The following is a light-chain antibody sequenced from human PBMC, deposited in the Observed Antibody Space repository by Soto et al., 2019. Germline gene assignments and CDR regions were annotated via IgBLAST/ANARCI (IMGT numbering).Light chain of an antibody. Sequence: DIQMTQSPCTLSASVGARVTITCRASHSINDGLAWYQQKPGKAPKLLIYDASSLESGVPSRFSGSGSGTEFTLTISSLQPDAFATYYYQQYHEYWFGQGTKVDIK. CDR1: HSINDG. V-gene: IGKV1-5*01. CDR2: DAS. CDR3: QQYHEYW. J-gene: IGKJ1*01.